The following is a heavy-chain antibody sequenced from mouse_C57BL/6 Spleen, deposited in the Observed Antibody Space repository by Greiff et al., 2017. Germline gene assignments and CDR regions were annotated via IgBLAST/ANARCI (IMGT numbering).Heavy chain of an antibody. CDR3: AKNYYGSSYGWYFDV. D-gene: IGHD1-1*01. CDR2: IWRGGST. J-gene: IGHJ1*03. V-gene: IGHV2-5*01. CDR1: GFSLTSYG. Sequence: QVQLQQSGPGLVQPSQSLSITCTVSGFSLTSYGVHWVRQSPGKGLEWLGVIWRGGSTDYNAAFMSRLGITKDNSKSQVFFKMNSLQADDTAIYYCAKNYYGSSYGWYFDVWGTGTTVTVSS.